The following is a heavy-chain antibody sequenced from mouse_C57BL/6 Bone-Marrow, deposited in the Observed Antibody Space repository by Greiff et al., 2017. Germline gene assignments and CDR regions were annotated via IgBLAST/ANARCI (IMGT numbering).Heavy chain of an antibody. Sequence: VQLQESGPGLAKPSQTLSLTCSVTGYSITSDYWNWIRKFPGNKLEYMGYISYSGSTYYNPSLKSRLSITRDTSKNQYDLQLNSVTTEDTATYYCARANYYGSSPYAMDYWGQGTSVTVSS. CDR1: GYSITSDY. CDR3: ARANYYGSSPYAMDY. D-gene: IGHD1-1*01. J-gene: IGHJ4*01. CDR2: ISYSGST. V-gene: IGHV3-8*01.